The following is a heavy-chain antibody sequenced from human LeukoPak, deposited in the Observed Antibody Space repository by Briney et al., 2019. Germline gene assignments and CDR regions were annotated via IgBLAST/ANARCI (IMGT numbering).Heavy chain of an antibody. D-gene: IGHD3-10*01. CDR2: IRYDGSNK. Sequence: GGSLRLSCAASGFTFSSYGMTWVRQAPGKGLEWVAFIRYDGSNKYYADSVKGRFTISRDHSKNTLYLQMNSLRAEDTAVYYCAKERSYYGSGDAFDIWGQGTMVTVSS. CDR1: GFTFSSYG. J-gene: IGHJ3*02. V-gene: IGHV3-30*02. CDR3: AKERSYYGSGDAFDI.